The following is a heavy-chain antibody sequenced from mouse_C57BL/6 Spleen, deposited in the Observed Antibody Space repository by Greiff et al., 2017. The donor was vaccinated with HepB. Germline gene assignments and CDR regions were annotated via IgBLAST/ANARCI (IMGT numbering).Heavy chain of an antibody. CDR1: GYTFTEYT. D-gene: IGHD1-3*01. Sequence: QVQLQQSGAELVKPGASVKLSCKASGYTFTEYTIHWVKQRSGQGLEWIGWFYPGSGSIKYNEKFKDKATLTADKSSSTVYMELSRLTSEDSAVYFCARHEDRSKGLYYYAMDYWGQGTSVTVSS. J-gene: IGHJ4*01. CDR2: FYPGSGSI. V-gene: IGHV1-62-2*01. CDR3: ARHEDRSKGLYYYAMDY.